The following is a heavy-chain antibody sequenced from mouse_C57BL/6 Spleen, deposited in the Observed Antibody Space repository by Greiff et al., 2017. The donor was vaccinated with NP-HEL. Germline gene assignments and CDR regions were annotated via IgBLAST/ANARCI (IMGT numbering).Heavy chain of an antibody. D-gene: IGHD2-1*01. Sequence: QVQLKQPGAELVMPGASVKLSCKASGYTFTSYWMHWVKQRPGQGLEWIGEIDPSDSYTNYNQKFKGKSTLTVDKSSSTAYMQLSSLTSEDSAVYYCARSGYGNWFAYWGQGTLVTVSA. CDR1: GYTFTSYW. CDR2: IDPSDSYT. CDR3: ARSGYGNWFAY. J-gene: IGHJ3*01. V-gene: IGHV1-69*01.